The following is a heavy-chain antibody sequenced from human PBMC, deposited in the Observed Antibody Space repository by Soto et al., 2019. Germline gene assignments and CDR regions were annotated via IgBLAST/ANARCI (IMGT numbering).Heavy chain of an antibody. V-gene: IGHV3-74*01. CDR3: ARDFEY. Sequence: EVQLVESGGGLVQPGGSLRLSCEASGFTFSTFWMHWGRQAPGKGLVWVSRINSDGSSTYYADSVKGRVTISRDNAKNTLYLQLNSLRAEDTAVYYCARDFEYWGQGTLVTVAS. CDR2: INSDGSST. J-gene: IGHJ4*02. CDR1: GFTFSTFW.